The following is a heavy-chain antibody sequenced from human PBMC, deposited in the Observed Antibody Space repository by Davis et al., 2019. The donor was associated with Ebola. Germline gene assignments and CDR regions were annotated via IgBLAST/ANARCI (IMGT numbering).Heavy chain of an antibody. J-gene: IGHJ5*02. CDR3: ARRHSGGWPLDL. V-gene: IGHV1-2*02. D-gene: IGHD6-19*01. Sequence: ASVKVSCKASGYTFTGFYIHWVRHAPGQGLEWMGWMNPNSGGTNYAQQFQRRVTMTRDTSITTAYMDLTSLRSDDTAVYYCARRHSGGWPLDLWGQGTLVTVSS. CDR1: GYTFTGFY. CDR2: MNPNSGGT.